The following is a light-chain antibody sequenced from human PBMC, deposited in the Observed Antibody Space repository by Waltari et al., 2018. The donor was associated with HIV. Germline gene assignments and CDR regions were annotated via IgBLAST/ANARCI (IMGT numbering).Light chain of an antibody. CDR3: CSYAGGPFV. V-gene: IGLV2-14*01. Sequence: VSGSPGQSITISCTGTSSDVGGYNYVSWYQQHPGKAPKLMIYEVSNRPSGVSLRFSGSKSGNTASLTISGLQAEDEANYYCCSYAGGPFVFGSGT. CDR1: SSDVGGYNY. J-gene: IGLJ1*01. CDR2: EVS.